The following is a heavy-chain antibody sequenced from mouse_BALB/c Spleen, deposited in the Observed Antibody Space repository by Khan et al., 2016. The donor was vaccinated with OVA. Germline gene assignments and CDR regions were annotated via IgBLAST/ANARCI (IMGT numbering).Heavy chain of an antibody. CDR3: ARKDYYDYDPFAY. CDR1: GYSITSEYA. D-gene: IGHD2-4*01. V-gene: IGHV3-2*02. J-gene: IGHJ3*01. CDR2: INYSGNT. Sequence: EVELVESGPGLVKPSQSLSLTCTVTGYSITSEYAWNWIRQFPGNKLEWMGYINYSGNTSFNPSLKSRASITRDTSKNQFFLQLNSVTTEDTATYYCARKDYYDYDPFAYWGQGTLVTVSA.